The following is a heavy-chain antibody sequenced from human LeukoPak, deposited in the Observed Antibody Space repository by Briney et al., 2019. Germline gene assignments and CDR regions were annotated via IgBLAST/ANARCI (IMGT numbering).Heavy chain of an antibody. Sequence: ASVKVSCKASGYTFTSYAMHWVRQAPGQRLEWMGWINAGNGNTKYSQEFQGRVTITRDTSASTAYMELSSLRSEDTAVYYCASRTPYVGYSSGWYSLDYWGQGTLVTVSS. D-gene: IGHD6-19*01. CDR3: ASRTPYVGYSSGWYSLDY. CDR2: INAGNGNT. J-gene: IGHJ4*02. CDR1: GYTFTSYA. V-gene: IGHV1-3*03.